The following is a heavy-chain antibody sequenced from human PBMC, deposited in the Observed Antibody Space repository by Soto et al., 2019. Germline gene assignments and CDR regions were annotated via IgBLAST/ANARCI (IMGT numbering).Heavy chain of an antibody. CDR3: ARGHGWTDY. D-gene: IGHD6-19*01. V-gene: IGHV5-10-1*01. CDR2: IDPNDSGT. CDR1: GYTFTNNW. J-gene: IGHJ4*02. Sequence: GESLKISCKGSGYTFTNNWITWVRQMPGKGLEWMGRIDPNDSGTMYSPSFQGHVTMSVDKSITTAYLQWSSLQASDTAMYYCARGHGWTDYWGQGTLVTVSS.